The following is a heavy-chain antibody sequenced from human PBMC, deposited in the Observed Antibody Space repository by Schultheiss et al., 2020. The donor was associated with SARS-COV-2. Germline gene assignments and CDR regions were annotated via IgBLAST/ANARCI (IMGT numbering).Heavy chain of an antibody. J-gene: IGHJ4*02. D-gene: IGHD4-23*01. CDR3: AHVTTVVNPDYLDY. V-gene: IGHV2-5*02. Sequence: SGPTLVKLTQTLKLTCTFSGFSLSTSGVGVGWIRQPPGKALEWLALIYWDDDKRYSPSLKSSLTITKDTSKNQVVLTMTNMDPVDTATYYCAHVTTVVNPDYLDYWGQGTLVTVSS. CDR1: GFSLSTSGVG. CDR2: IYWDDDK.